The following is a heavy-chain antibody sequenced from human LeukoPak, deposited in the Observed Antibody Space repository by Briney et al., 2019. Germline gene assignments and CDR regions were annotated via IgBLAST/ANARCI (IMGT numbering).Heavy chain of an antibody. V-gene: IGHV1-2*02. D-gene: IGHD6-6*01. CDR1: GYTFTGYY. CDR3: ARDPPYSSSPHFDY. J-gene: IGHJ4*02. CDR2: INPNSGGT. Sequence: ASVKVSCKASGYTFTGYYMHWVRQAPGQGLEWMGWINPNSGGTNYAQKFQGRVTMTRDTSISTAYMELSRLRSDDTAVYYCARDPPYSSSPHFDYWGQGTPVTVSS.